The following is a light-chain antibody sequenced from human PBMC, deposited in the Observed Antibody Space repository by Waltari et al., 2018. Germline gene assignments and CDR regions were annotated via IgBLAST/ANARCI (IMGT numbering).Light chain of an antibody. CDR1: QSLNKNY. CDR2: ETS. V-gene: IGKV3-20*01. J-gene: IGKJ2*01. Sequence: EIVLTQSPGTLSLSTGETAPLSCRASQSLNKNYLAWYRQRPGQAPGLLIHETSRRTTGIPDRFSGSGSGTDFALTISRLEAEDSAVYYCQQYGSSPYTFGQGTKLEIK. CDR3: QQYGSSPYT.